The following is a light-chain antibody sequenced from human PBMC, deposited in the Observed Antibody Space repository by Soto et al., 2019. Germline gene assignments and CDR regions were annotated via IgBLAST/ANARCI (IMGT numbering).Light chain of an antibody. V-gene: IGKV3-11*01. CDR3: HQRSEWPPFT. J-gene: IGKJ3*01. Sequence: DIVLTQSPATLSLSPGERATLSCRASQSVSSYLAWYQQKPGQAPRLLIYDASNRATGIPARFSGSGSGTDFIPLIVSLEPEDFSGYYCHQRSEWPPFTFGPGTKVDIK. CDR2: DAS. CDR1: QSVSSY.